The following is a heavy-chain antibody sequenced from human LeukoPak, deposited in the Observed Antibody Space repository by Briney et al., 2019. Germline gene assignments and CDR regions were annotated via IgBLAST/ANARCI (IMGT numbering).Heavy chain of an antibody. D-gene: IGHD3-10*01. CDR2: IKQDGSET. CDR1: GFTFSSYW. J-gene: IGHJ6*03. CDR3: ARDRHYYGSGKLYYYYMDV. V-gene: IGHV3-7*01. Sequence: GALRLSCADSGFTFSSYWMSWVRQAPGKGLEWVANIKQDGSETYYVDSVKGRFTISRDNAKNSLYLQMNSLRAEDTAVYYCARDRHYYGSGKLYYYYMDVWGKGTTVTISS.